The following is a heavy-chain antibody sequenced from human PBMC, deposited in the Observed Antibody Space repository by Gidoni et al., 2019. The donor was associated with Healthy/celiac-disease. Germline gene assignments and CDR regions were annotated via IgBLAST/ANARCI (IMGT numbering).Heavy chain of an antibody. J-gene: IGHJ4*02. CDR3: ARMRAGSGIYYFDY. CDR1: WCTLSTSGMC. CDR2: IDWDDDK. V-gene: IGHV2-70*15. D-gene: IGHD3-10*01. Sequence: QITLRESGPALVKPKPTITLTCPFSWCTLSTSGMCGSWIRQPPGKALEWLARIDWDDDKYYSSSLKTRTTISKDTSKNLLVLTMTNMDPVDTATYYCARMRAGSGIYYFDYWGQGTLVTVSS.